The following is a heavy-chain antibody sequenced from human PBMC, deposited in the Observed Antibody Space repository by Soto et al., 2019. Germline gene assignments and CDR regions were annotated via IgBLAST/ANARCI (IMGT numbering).Heavy chain of an antibody. D-gene: IGHD5-12*01. CDR3: ARAWVVPAKDIVATTFDY. CDR1: GFTFSSYW. V-gene: IGHV3-7*05. CDR2: IKQDGSEK. J-gene: IGHJ4*02. Sequence: PGGSLRLSCAASGFTFSSYWMSWVRQAPGKGLEWVANIKQDGSEKYYVDSVKGRFTISRDNAKNSLYLQMNSLRAEDTAVYYCARAWVVPAKDIVATTFDYWCKGTLVTVSS.